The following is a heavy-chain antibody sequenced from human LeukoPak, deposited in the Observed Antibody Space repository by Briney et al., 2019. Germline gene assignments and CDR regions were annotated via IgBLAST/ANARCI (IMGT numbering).Heavy chain of an antibody. Sequence: SETLSLTCTVSGGSISSYYWSWIRQPPGKGLEWIGYIYYSGSTNYNPSLKSRVTISVDTSKNQFSLKLSSVTAADTAVYYCATGRGSYYSGWFDPWGQGTLVTVSS. CDR1: GGSISSYY. J-gene: IGHJ5*02. D-gene: IGHD1-26*01. CDR3: ATGRGSYYSGWFDP. CDR2: IYYSGST. V-gene: IGHV4-59*12.